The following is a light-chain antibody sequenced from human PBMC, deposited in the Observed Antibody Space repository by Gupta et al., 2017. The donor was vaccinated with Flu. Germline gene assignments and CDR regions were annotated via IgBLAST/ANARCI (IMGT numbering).Light chain of an antibody. J-gene: IGLJ1*01. CDR2: DVS. CDR3: CSDAGSDTFV. CDR1: SSDVGGYNY. V-gene: IGLV2-11*01. Sequence: SALTQPRSVSGSPGQSVTISCTGTSSDVGGYNYVSWYQQHPGKAPKLMIYDVSKRPSGVPDRFSGSKSGNTASLTISGRQAEDEADYYCCSDAGSDTFVFGTGTKVTVL.